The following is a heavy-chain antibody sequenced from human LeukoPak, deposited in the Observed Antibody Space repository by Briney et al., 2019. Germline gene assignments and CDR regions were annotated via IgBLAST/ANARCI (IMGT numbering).Heavy chain of an antibody. CDR1: GGTFSSYA. CDR2: IIPIFGTA. D-gene: IGHD3-22*01. Sequence: ASVKVSCKASGGTFSSYAISWVRQAPGQGLEWMGGIIPIFGTANYAQKFQGRVTITTDESTSTAYMELSSLRSEDTAVYYCARSTRDTSGYHYYYYMDVWGKGTTVTVSS. V-gene: IGHV1-69*05. CDR3: ARSTRDTSGYHYYYYMDV. J-gene: IGHJ6*03.